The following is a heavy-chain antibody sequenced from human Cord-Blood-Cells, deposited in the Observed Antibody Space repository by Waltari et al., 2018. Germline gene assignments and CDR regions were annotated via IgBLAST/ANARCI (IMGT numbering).Heavy chain of an antibody. CDR1: YA. CDR2: ISGSGGST. D-gene: IGHD1-26*01. CDR3: AKDGSAGDDY. Sequence: YAMSWVRQAPGKGLEWVSAISGSGGSTYYADSVKGRFTISRDNSKNTLYLQMNSLRAEDTAVYYCAKDGSAGDDYWGQGTLVTVSS. J-gene: IGHJ4*02. V-gene: IGHV3-23*01.